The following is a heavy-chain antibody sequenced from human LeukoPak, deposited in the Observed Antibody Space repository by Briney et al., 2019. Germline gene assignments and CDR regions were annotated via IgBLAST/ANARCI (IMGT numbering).Heavy chain of an antibody. V-gene: IGHV3-7*01. J-gene: IGHJ6*02. D-gene: IGHD3-10*01. CDR2: IKQDGSEK. CDR1: GFTFSDYY. CDR3: AREGRITMVRVLYYGMDV. Sequence: GGSLRLSCAASGFTFSDYYMSWVRQAPGKRLEWVANIKQDGSEKYYVDSVKGRFTISRDNAKNSLYLQMNSLRAEDTAVYYCAREGRITMVRVLYYGMDVWGQGTTVTVSS.